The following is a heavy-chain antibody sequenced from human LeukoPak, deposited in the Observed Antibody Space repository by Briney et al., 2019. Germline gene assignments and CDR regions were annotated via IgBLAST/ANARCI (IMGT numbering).Heavy chain of an antibody. CDR2: IYHSGST. Sequence: SETLSLTRTVSGYSISSGYYWGWIRQPPGKGLEWIGSIYHSGSTNYNPSLKSRVTISVDTSKNQFSLKLSSVTAADTAVYYCARGERWLQWPYYFDYWGQGTLVTVSS. D-gene: IGHD5-24*01. V-gene: IGHV4-38-2*02. J-gene: IGHJ4*02. CDR3: ARGERWLQWPYYFDY. CDR1: GYSISSGYY.